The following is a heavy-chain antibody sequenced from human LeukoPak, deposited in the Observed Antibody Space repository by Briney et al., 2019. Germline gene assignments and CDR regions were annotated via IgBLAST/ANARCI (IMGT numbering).Heavy chain of an antibody. D-gene: IGHD3/OR15-3a*01. CDR2: IKPDGTVK. Sequence: GGSLRLSCTASRFTFSSNWMGWVRQAPGKGVEWVANIKPDGTVKFYVGSVKGRFTISRDNAKNSLYLQMNSLRVEETAVYYCLMFGSSGSWGQGTLVTVSS. CDR3: LMFGSSGS. J-gene: IGHJ5*02. V-gene: IGHV3-7*05. CDR1: RFTFSSNW.